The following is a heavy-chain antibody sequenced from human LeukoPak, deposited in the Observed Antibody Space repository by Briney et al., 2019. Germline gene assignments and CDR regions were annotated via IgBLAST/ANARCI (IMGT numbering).Heavy chain of an antibody. CDR3: ARDNRRYYYDSSGYYDY. V-gene: IGHV4-31*03. CDR1: GGSISSGGYY. J-gene: IGHJ4*02. D-gene: IGHD3-22*01. CDR2: IYYSGST. Sequence: KTSETLSLTCTVSGGSISSGGYYWSWLRQHPGKGLEWIGYIYYSGSTYYNPSLKSRVTISVDTSKNQFSLKLSSVTAADTAVYYCARDNRRYYYDSSGYYDYWGQGTLVTVSS.